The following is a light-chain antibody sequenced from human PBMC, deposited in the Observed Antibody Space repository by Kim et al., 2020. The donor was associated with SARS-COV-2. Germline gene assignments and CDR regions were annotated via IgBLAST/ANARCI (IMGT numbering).Light chain of an antibody. Sequence: GALGQTVKITCRGDSLRNYYASWYQQKPVQAPILVFYGKNNRPSGIPHRFSGSSSRDTATLTITGTQAEDEADYYCNSRDSSGVVFGGGTKVTVL. CDR3: NSRDSSGVV. CDR1: SLRNYY. J-gene: IGLJ2*01. V-gene: IGLV3-19*01. CDR2: GKN.